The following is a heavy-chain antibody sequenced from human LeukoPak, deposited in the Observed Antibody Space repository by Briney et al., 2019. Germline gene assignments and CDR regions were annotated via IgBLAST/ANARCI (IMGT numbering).Heavy chain of an antibody. D-gene: IGHD3-22*01. V-gene: IGHV3-66*01. CDR2: IYSDGST. CDR3: ASIKYNSGYFDY. J-gene: IGHJ4*02. CDR1: GFTFSSYE. Sequence: PGGSLRLSCAASGFTFSSYEMNWVRQAPGKGLEWVSVIYSDGSTYYADSVKGRFIISRDNFRNTLYLQMNSLRAEDTALYYCASIKYNSGYFDYWGQGTLVTVSS.